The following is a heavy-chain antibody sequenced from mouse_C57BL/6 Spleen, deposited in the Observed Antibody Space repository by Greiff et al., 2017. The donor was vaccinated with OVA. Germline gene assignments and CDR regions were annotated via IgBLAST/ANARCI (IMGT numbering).Heavy chain of an antibody. CDR2: IYPGSGNT. V-gene: IGHV1-66*01. J-gene: IGHJ4*01. Sequence: QVQLKESGPELVKPGASVKISCKASGYSFTSYYIHWVKQRPGQGLEWIGWIYPGSGNTKYNEKFKGKATLTADTSSSTAYMQLSSLTSEDSAVYYCASPQLGAMDYWGQGTSVTVSS. CDR1: GYSFTSYY. CDR3: ASPQLGAMDY. D-gene: IGHD3-1*01.